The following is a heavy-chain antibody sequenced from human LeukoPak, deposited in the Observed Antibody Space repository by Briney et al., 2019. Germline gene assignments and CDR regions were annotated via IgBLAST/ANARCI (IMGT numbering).Heavy chain of an antibody. J-gene: IGHJ4*02. CDR2: ISAYNGNT. V-gene: IGHV1-18*01. D-gene: IGHD3-22*01. CDR1: SYTFTSYG. Sequence: ASVKVSCKASSYTFTSYGISWVRQAPGQGLEWMGWISAYNGNTNYAQKLQGRVTMTTDTSTSTAYMELRSLRSDDTAVYYCARAEAYYYDSSGYPVGYWGQGTLVTVSS. CDR3: ARAEAYYYDSSGYPVGY.